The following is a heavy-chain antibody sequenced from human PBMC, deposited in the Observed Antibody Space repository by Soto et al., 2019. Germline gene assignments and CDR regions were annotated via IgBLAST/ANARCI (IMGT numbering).Heavy chain of an antibody. CDR1: GGSFSGYY. V-gene: IGHV4-34*01. D-gene: IGHD6-13*01. CDR3: ARDQQFLGGGFDY. J-gene: IGHJ4*02. CDR2: INHSGST. Sequence: QVQLQQWGAGLLKPSETLSLTCAVYGGSFSGYYWSWIRQPPGKGLEWIGEINHSGSTNYNPSLKSRVTISVYTSKNQFSLKLSSVTAADTAVYYCARDQQFLGGGFDYWGQGTLVTVSS.